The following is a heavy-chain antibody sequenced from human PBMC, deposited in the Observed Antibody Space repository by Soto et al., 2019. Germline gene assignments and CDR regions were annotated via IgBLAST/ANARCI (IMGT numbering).Heavy chain of an antibody. CDR3: VRYCSTTKCPFDY. J-gene: IGHJ4*02. CDR2: IYYSGNT. Sequence: SETLSLTCTVSGGSISSGGSYWGWIRQSPGKGLEWIGYIYYSGNTILNPSLRSRVTLSVDTSKNQFSLNLSSVTAADTAVYYCVRYCSTTKCPFDYWGQGTLVTVSS. D-gene: IGHD2-2*01. CDR1: GGSISSGGSY. V-gene: IGHV4-30-4*01.